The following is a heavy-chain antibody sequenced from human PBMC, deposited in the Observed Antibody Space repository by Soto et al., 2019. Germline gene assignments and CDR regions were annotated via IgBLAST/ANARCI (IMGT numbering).Heavy chain of an antibody. V-gene: IGHV4-34*01. CDR2: INHSGST. D-gene: IGHD3-10*01. CDR3: ASDLLLWFWEHSLSRGRFDY. J-gene: IGHJ4*02. Sequence: QVQLQQWGAGLLKPSETLSLTCAVYGGSFSGYYWSWIRQPPGKGLEWIGEINHSGSTNYNPSLKSRVTISVDTSKSQFSMKLNSVTAADTAVYYCASDLLLWFWEHSLSRGRFDYWGQGTLVTVSS. CDR1: GGSFSGYY.